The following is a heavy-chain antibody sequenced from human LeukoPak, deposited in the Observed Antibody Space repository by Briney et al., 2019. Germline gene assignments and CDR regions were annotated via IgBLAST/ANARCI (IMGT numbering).Heavy chain of an antibody. Sequence: GGSLRLSCAASGFTFSSYAMHWVRQAPDKGLEWVAVISYDGSNKYYADSVKGRFTISRDNSKNTLYLQMNSLRAEDTAVYYCARDLEHYDFWSGYYYGMDVWGQGTTVTVSS. D-gene: IGHD3-3*01. J-gene: IGHJ6*02. CDR3: ARDLEHYDFWSGYYYGMDV. V-gene: IGHV3-30-3*01. CDR1: GFTFSSYA. CDR2: ISYDGSNK.